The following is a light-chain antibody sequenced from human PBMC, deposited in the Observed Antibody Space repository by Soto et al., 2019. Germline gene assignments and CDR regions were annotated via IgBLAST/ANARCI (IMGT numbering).Light chain of an antibody. V-gene: IGKV2-24*01. J-gene: IGKJ1*01. CDR3: MQSSQLRT. CDR1: ESLLHSGGNTY. CDR2: QIS. Sequence: DIVLTQSPLSLPVTLGQPASLSCRSSESLLHSGGNTYLSWLHQRPGQPPRLLIYQISERLSGVPDRFSGSGAGTNCTLRISRVEAEDVGIFFCMQSSQLRTFGQGTKVEIK.